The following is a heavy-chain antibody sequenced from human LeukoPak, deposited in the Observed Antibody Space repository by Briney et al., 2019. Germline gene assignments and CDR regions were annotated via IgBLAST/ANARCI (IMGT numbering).Heavy chain of an antibody. J-gene: IGHJ6*03. Sequence: SVNVSCKASGGSFSNYAITWVRQAPGQGLEWMGRIIPIFGATTYAQKFQGRVTITADMGSSTAYLELTGLTSEDTALYFCAKQGAVRQDYYMDVWGDGATVIGSS. CDR2: IIPIFGAT. CDR3: AKQGAVRQDYYMDV. D-gene: IGHD3-16*01. CDR1: GGSFSNYA. V-gene: IGHV1-69*06.